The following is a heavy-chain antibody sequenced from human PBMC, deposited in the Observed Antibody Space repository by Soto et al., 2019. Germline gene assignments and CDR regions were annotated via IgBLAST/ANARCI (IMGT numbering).Heavy chain of an antibody. V-gene: IGHV4-34*01. CDR3: ARGGGGTRYYYYYMDV. CDR2: INHSGST. CDR1: GGSFSGYY. Sequence: SETLSLTCAVYGGSFSGYYWSWIRQPPGKGLEWIGEINHSGSTNYNPSLKSRVTISVDTSKNQFSLKLSSVTAADTAVYYCARGGGGTRYYYYYMDVWGKGTTVTVSS. J-gene: IGHJ6*03. D-gene: IGHD1-1*01.